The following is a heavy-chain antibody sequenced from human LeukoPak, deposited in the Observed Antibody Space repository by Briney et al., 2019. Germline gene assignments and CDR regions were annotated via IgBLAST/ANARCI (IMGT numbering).Heavy chain of an antibody. Sequence: ASVNVSCKASGYTFTSYAMHWVRQAPGQRLEWMGWINAGNGNTKYSQKFQGRVTITRDTSASTAYMELSSLRSEDTAVYYCARDSASGYLKDYYYGMDVWGQGTTVTVSS. D-gene: IGHD1-1*01. CDR2: INAGNGNT. J-gene: IGHJ6*02. CDR1: GYTFTSYA. CDR3: ARDSASGYLKDYYYGMDV. V-gene: IGHV1-3*01.